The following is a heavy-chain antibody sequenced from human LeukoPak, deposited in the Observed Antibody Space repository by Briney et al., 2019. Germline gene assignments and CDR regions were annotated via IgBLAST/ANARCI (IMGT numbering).Heavy chain of an antibody. J-gene: IGHJ5*02. Sequence: GGSLTLSCTASGFTFSSYAMSWVRQAPGKGLEWVSAISGSGGSTYYADSVNGRFTISRDNSKNTLYLQMNSLRAEDTAVYYCAKDKAYSSSWYLWFDPWGQGTLVTVSS. CDR2: ISGSGGST. CDR1: GFTFSSYA. D-gene: IGHD6-13*01. CDR3: AKDKAYSSSWYLWFDP. V-gene: IGHV3-23*01.